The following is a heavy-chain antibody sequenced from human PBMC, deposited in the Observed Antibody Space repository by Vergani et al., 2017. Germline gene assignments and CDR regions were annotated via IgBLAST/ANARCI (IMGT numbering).Heavy chain of an antibody. V-gene: IGHV1-69*08. CDR2: IIPILGIA. J-gene: IGHJ6*02. Sequence: QVQLVQSGAEVKKPGSSVKVSCKASGGTFSSYTISWVRQAPGQGLEWMGRIIPILGIANYAQKFQGRVTITADKSTSTAYMELSSLRSEDTAVYYCARDDYCSGCSCYSFQYYYYGMDVWGQGTTVTVSS. CDR3: ARDDYCSGCSCYSFQYYYYGMDV. CDR1: GGTFSSYT. D-gene: IGHD2-15*01.